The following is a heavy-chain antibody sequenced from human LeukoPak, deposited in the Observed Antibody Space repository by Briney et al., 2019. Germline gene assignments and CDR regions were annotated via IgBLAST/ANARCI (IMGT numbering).Heavy chain of an antibody. D-gene: IGHD1-26*01. CDR1: GLTVSSNY. Sequence: GGSLRLSCAAAGLTVSSNYISWVRQAPGKGLELVAVISYDVNNKYYADYVKGRFTISRDNSKNTLYLQMSSLRAEDTAVYYCATWSDAWEFDYWGQGTLVSVSS. CDR3: ATWSDAWEFDY. CDR2: ISYDVNNK. J-gene: IGHJ4*02. V-gene: IGHV3-30-3*01.